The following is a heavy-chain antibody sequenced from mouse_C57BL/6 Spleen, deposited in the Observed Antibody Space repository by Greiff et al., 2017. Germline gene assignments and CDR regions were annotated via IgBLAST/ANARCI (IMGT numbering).Heavy chain of an antibody. V-gene: IGHV5-17*01. CDR3: ARPAYGSSYYFDY. D-gene: IGHD1-1*01. J-gene: IGHJ2*01. CDR2: ISSGSSTI. Sequence: LEWVAYISSGSSTIYYADTVKGRFTISRDNAKNTLFLQMTSLRSEDTAMYYCARPAYGSSYYFDYWGQGTTLTVSS.